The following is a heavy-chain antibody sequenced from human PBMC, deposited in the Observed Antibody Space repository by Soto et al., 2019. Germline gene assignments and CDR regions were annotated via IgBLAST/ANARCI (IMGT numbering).Heavy chain of an antibody. Sequence: DVHLVESGGGLVQIGGSLKLSCATSGLNFSGSAMHWARQASGKGLEWVGRIRSRPHNYATTYAASVEGRFTISRDDSKNTVYLQMNGLKTDDTAMYYCTTERDYWGRGTLVTVSS. CDR1: GLNFSGSA. CDR2: IRSRPHNYAT. CDR3: TTERDY. J-gene: IGHJ4*02. V-gene: IGHV3-73*02.